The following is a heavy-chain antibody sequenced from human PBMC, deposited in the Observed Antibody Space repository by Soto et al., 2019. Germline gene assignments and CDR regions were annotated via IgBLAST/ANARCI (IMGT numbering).Heavy chain of an antibody. CDR2: ISYDGSNK. D-gene: IGHD6-19*01. CDR3: AREGGVSGWYWGGDY. CDR1: GFTFSSFP. Sequence: PGGSLRLSCAASGFTFSSFPMHWVRQAPGKGLERVALISYDGSNKYYTDSVEGRFTISRDNSKNTLYLQMNSLRAEDTALYYCAREGGVSGWYWGGDYWGQGTPVTVSS. V-gene: IGHV3-30-3*01. J-gene: IGHJ4*02.